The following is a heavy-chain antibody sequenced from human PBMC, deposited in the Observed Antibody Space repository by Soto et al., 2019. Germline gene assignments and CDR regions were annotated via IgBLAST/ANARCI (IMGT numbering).Heavy chain of an antibody. CDR2: ISGSGTTI. CDR3: ARYSSGYYLPDY. CDR1: GFTFSSYA. V-gene: IGHV3-23*01. D-gene: IGHD3-22*01. Sequence: EVQLLESGGGLVQPGGSLRLSCAASGFTFSSYAMSWVRQAPGKGLEWVSAISGSGTTIHYADSVKGRFTISRDNAKNSLYLQMNSLRAEDTAVYYCARYSSGYYLPDYWGQGTLVTVSS. J-gene: IGHJ4*02.